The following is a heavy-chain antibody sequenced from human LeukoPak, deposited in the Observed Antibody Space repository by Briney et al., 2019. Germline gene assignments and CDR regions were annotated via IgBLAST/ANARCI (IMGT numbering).Heavy chain of an antibody. J-gene: IGHJ5*02. D-gene: IGHD6-13*01. Sequence: GGSLRLSCSASGFTFSCYAMHWVRQAPGKGLEYVSAISSNGGSTYYADSVKGRFTISRDNSKNTLYLQMSSLRAEDTAVYYCVKDDGYSSSWYGNWFDPWGQGTLVTVSS. CDR3: VKDDGYSSSWYGNWFDP. V-gene: IGHV3-64D*06. CDR1: GFTFSCYA. CDR2: ISSNGGST.